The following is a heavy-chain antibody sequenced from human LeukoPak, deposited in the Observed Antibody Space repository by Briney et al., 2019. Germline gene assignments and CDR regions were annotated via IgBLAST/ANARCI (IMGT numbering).Heavy chain of an antibody. Sequence: SETLSLTCTVSGGSISSYYWSWIRQPPGKGLEWIGYIYYSGSTNYNPSLKSRVTISVDTSKNQFSLKLSSVTAADTAVYYCARAVAAPPSPAVDYWGQGTLVTVPS. V-gene: IGHV4-59*01. CDR3: ARAVAAPPSPAVDY. J-gene: IGHJ4*02. CDR2: IYYSGST. D-gene: IGHD6-6*01. CDR1: GGSISSYY.